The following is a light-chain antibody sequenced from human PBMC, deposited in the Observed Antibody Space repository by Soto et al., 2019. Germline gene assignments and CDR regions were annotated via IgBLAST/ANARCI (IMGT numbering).Light chain of an antibody. V-gene: IGLV3-21*04. J-gene: IGLJ2*01. Sequence: SYELTQPPSVSVAPGRTATITCWGNNIGSRSVHWYQQMSGQASLLVIYYDRDRPSGIPERFSGSNSGNTATLTINRVEAGDEADYYCQVWDSGSGHRVFGGGTKLTVL. CDR2: YDR. CDR1: NIGSRS. CDR3: QVWDSGSGHRV.